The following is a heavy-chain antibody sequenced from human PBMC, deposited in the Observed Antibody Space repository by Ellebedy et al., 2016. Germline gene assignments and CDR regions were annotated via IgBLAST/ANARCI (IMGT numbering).Heavy chain of an antibody. CDR1: GFTFSKYA. Sequence: GESLKISCAASGFTFSKYAMSWVHQAPGKGLEWVSAISGSGDYTYYADSVKGRFTISRDNSKNTVYLQMNSLRAEDTAVYFCAKEYQYGSSGYFSCFDYWGQGTLVTASS. V-gene: IGHV3-23*01. CDR2: ISGSGDYT. J-gene: IGHJ4*02. CDR3: AKEYQYGSSGYFSCFDY. D-gene: IGHD3-22*01.